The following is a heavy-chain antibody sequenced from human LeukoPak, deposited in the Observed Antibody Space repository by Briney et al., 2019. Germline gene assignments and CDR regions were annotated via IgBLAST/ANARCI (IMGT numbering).Heavy chain of an antibody. D-gene: IGHD2-2*01. CDR2: MIPNSGNT. CDR1: GYTFTSYD. J-gene: IGHJ6*03. Sequence: GASVKVSCKASGYTFTSYDINWVRQAAGQGLEWMGWMIPNSGNTGYAQKFQGRVTMTRNTSISTAYMELSSLRSEDTAVYYCARGRRYCSSTSCSRRVYYYYYMDVWGKGTTVTVSS. CDR3: ARGRRYCSSTSCSRRVYYYYYMDV. V-gene: IGHV1-8*01.